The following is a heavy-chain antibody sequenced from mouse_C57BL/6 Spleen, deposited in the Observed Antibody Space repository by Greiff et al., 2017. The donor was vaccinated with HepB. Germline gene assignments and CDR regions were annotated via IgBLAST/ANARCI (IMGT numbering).Heavy chain of an antibody. D-gene: IGHD2-3*01. Sequence: EVQLQQSGPELVKPGASVKISCKASGYTFTDYYMNWVKQSHGKSLEWIGDINPNNGGTSYNQKFKGKATLTVDKSPSTAYMELRILTSGDSAVYYCALYDGYYVGAMDYWGQGTSVTVSS. CDR1: GYTFTDYY. V-gene: IGHV1-26*01. J-gene: IGHJ4*01. CDR3: ALYDGYYVGAMDY. CDR2: INPNNGGT.